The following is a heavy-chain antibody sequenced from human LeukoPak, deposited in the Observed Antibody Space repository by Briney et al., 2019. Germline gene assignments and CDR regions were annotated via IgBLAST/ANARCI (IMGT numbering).Heavy chain of an antibody. V-gene: IGHV4-30-2*01. CDR2: IYHSGST. Sequence: PSETLSLTCAVSGGSISSGGYSWSWIRQPPGKGLEWIGYIYHSGSTYYNPSLKSRVTISVDRSKNQFSLKLSSVTAADTAVYYCARGYCSSTSCHPPAYWGQGTLVTVSS. CDR3: ARGYCSSTSCHPPAY. D-gene: IGHD2-2*01. CDR1: GGSISSGGYS. J-gene: IGHJ4*02.